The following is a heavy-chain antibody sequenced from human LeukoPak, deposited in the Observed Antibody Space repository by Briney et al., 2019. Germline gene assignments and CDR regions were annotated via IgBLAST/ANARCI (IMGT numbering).Heavy chain of an antibody. CDR1: GGTFSSYA. Sequence: ASVKVSCKASGGTFSSYAISWVRQAPGQGLEWMGGIIPIFGTANYAQKFQGRVTITADESTSTAYMELSSLRSEDTAVYYCARDGSSSWYSYYGMDVWGQGTTVTVSS. V-gene: IGHV1-69*13. D-gene: IGHD6-13*01. CDR3: ARDGSSSWYSYYGMDV. J-gene: IGHJ6*02. CDR2: IIPIFGTA.